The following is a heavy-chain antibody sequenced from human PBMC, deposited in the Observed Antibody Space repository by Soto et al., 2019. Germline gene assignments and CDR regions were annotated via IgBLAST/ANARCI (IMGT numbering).Heavy chain of an antibody. CDR1: GGTLRNNA. Sequence: QVQLVQSGAEVKKPGSSVKVSCKAFGGTLRNNAISCVRQAPGQGLEWMGGISPIFTTANYAQSFQGRLTITADKSTSTAYMELTGLTSDDTAVYFCARDQQVDLEWSGWFDPWGQGTLVTVSS. D-gene: IGHD3-3*01. V-gene: IGHV1-69*06. CDR3: ARDQQVDLEWSGWFDP. J-gene: IGHJ5*02. CDR2: ISPIFTTA.